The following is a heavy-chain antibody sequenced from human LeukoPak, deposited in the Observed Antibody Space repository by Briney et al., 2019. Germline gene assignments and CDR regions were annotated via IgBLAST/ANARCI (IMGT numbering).Heavy chain of an antibody. CDR3: AREGSSGWNDAFDI. J-gene: IGHJ3*02. CDR1: GFTFSSYS. CDR2: ISSSSSYI. D-gene: IGHD6-19*01. Sequence: TGGSLRLSCAASGFTFSSYSMNWVRQAPGKGLEWVSSISSSSSYIYYADSVKGRFTISRDNAKNSLYLQMNSLRAEDTAVYYCAREGSSGWNDAFDIWGQGTMVTASS. V-gene: IGHV3-21*01.